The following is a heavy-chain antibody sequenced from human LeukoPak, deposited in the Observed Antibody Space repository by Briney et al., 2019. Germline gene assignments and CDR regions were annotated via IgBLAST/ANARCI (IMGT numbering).Heavy chain of an antibody. CDR1: GFTFSSYA. Sequence: GGSLRLSCAASGFTFSSYAMSWVRQAPGKGLEWVSAISGSGGSTYYADSVKGRFTISRDNSKNTLYLQMNSLRAEDTAVYYFAKDRGSSSWYPDAFDIWGQGTMVTVSS. CDR3: AKDRGSSSWYPDAFDI. CDR2: ISGSGGST. D-gene: IGHD6-13*01. V-gene: IGHV3-23*01. J-gene: IGHJ3*02.